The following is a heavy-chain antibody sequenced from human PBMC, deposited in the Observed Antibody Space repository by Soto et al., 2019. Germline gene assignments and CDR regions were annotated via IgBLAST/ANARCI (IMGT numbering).Heavy chain of an antibody. CDR2: ISGSGGST. CDR1: GFTFSSYA. CDR3: AKSIRPVVVAATKGRDAFDI. J-gene: IGHJ3*02. Sequence: GGSLRLSCAASGFTFSSYAMSWVRQAPGKGLEWVSAISGSGGSTYYADSVKGRFTISRDNSKNTLYLQMNSLRAEDTAVYYCAKSIRPVVVAATKGRDAFDIWGQGTMVTVSS. V-gene: IGHV3-23*01. D-gene: IGHD2-15*01.